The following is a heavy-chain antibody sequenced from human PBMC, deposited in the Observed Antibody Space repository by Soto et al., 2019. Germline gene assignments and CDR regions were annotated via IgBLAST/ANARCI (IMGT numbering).Heavy chain of an antibody. CDR2: LYYSGST. CDR3: ASGAPFKVRGVFSPETPWYDL. J-gene: IGHJ5*02. Sequence: QVQLQESGPGLVKPSQTLSLTCTVSGGSISSGGYYWSWIRQHPGKGLEWIGYLYYSGSTYYNPSHARRVIISGDATRDPFTPTLSSGTAAGTAVTLCASGAPFKVRGVFSPETPWYDLGGRGGLVTDST. D-gene: IGHD3-10*01. CDR1: GGSISSGGYY. V-gene: IGHV4-31*03.